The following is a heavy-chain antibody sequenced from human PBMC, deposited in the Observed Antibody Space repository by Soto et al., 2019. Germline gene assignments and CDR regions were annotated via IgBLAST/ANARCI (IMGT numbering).Heavy chain of an antibody. CDR2: ISSSSSYT. CDR1: GFTFSDYY. D-gene: IGHD3-22*01. V-gene: IGHV3-11*06. Sequence: QVQLVESGGGLVKPGGSLRLSCAASGFTFSDYYMSWIRQAPGKGLEWVSYISSSSSYTNYADSVKGRFTISRDNAKNSLYLQMNSLRAEDTAVYYCARVVKRRYYDSSGYYYYFDYWGQGTLVTVSS. J-gene: IGHJ4*02. CDR3: ARVVKRRYYDSSGYYYYFDY.